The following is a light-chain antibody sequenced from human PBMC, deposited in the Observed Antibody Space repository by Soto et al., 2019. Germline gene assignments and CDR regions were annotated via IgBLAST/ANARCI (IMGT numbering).Light chain of an antibody. CDR3: SSYTSSSTYV. J-gene: IGLJ1*01. CDR1: SSDVGGYNY. V-gene: IGLV2-14*01. CDR2: DVS. Sequence: QSALTQPASVSGSPGQSITISCTGTSSDVGGYNYVSWYQQHPGKAPKLMIYDVSNRHSGVSNRFSGSKSGNTASLTISGLQAEDEAHYYCSSYTSSSTYVFVTGTKLTVL.